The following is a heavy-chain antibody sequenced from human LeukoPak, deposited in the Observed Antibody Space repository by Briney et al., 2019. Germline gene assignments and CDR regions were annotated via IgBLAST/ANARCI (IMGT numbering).Heavy chain of an antibody. CDR2: INPNSGGT. CDR3: ATDYSSGWYVFGY. CDR1: GYTFTGYY. J-gene: IGHJ4*02. D-gene: IGHD6-19*01. Sequence: ASVKVSCKASGYTFTGYYMHWVRQAPGQGLEWMGWINPNSGGTNYAQRFQGRVTMTRDTSISTAYMELSRLRSDDTAVYYCATDYSSGWYVFGYWGQGTPVTVSS. V-gene: IGHV1-2*02.